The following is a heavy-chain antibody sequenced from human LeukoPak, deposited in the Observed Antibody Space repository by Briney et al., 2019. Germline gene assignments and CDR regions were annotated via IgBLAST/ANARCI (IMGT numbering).Heavy chain of an antibody. D-gene: IGHD1-26*01. Sequence: SETLSLTCAVYGGSFSGYYWSWIRQPPGKGLEWIGEINHSGSTNYNPSLKSRVTISVDTSKNQFSLKLSSVTAAGTAVYYCAKKWGNWFDPWGQGTLVTVSS. J-gene: IGHJ5*02. CDR2: INHSGST. CDR3: AKKWGNWFDP. CDR1: GGSFSGYY. V-gene: IGHV4-34*01.